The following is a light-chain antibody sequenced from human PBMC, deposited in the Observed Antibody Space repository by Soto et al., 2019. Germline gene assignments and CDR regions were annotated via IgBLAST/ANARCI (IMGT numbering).Light chain of an antibody. V-gene: IGKV4-1*01. CDR2: WAS. J-gene: IGKJ2*02. CDR3: QQYYSTPCT. Sequence: DIVMTQSPDSLAVSLGERATINCKSSQRGLSSSNNKNYLAWYQQKPGQPPKLLIYWASTRESGVPDRFSGSGSGTDFTLTISSLQAEDVAVYYCQQYYSTPCTFGQGTKLEIK. CDR1: QRGLSSSNNKNY.